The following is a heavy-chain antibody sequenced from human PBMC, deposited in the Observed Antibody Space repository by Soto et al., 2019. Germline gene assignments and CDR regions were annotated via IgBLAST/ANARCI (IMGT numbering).Heavy chain of an antibody. CDR3: AKDLSGETYYYGSGRYGMDV. V-gene: IGHV3-30*18. D-gene: IGHD3-10*01. Sequence: GGSLRLSCAASGFTFSSYGMHWVRQAPGKGLEWVAVISYDGSNKYYADSVKGRFTISRDNSKNTLYLQMNSLRAEDTAVYYCAKDLSGETYYYGSGRYGMDVWGQGTTVTVSS. CDR2: ISYDGSNK. CDR1: GFTFSSYG. J-gene: IGHJ6*02.